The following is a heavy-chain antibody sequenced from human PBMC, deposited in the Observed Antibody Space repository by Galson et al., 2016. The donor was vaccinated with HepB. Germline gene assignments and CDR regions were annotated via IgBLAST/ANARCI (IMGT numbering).Heavy chain of an antibody. D-gene: IGHD7-27*01. Sequence: SVKVSCKASEYTFSTYEINWVRQATGQGLEWIGWMTPNSGKTGYAQKFQGRVTLIRDTSISTAYMELTGLGSEDTAVYYCARNIYGTGDFDYWGQGTLVTVSS. J-gene: IGHJ4*02. V-gene: IGHV1-8*02. CDR3: ARNIYGTGDFDY. CDR2: MTPNSGKT. CDR1: EYTFSTYE.